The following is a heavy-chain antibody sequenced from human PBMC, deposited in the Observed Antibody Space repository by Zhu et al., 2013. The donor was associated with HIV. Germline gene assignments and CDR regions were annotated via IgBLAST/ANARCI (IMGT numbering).Heavy chain of an antibody. J-gene: IGHJ6*02. D-gene: IGHD2-8*01. CDR1: GYTFTSYG. CDR2: ISGYNGNA. Sequence: QLQLVQSGAEVKKPGASVKVSCKASGYTFTSYGISWVRQAPGQGLEWMGWISGYNGNANYAQKFQGRITMTTDPATSTVYMELRSLRSDDTAVYYCAREVILLVYFYYYYGMDVWGQGTTVTVSS. CDR3: AREVILLVYFYYYYGMDV. V-gene: IGHV1-18*01.